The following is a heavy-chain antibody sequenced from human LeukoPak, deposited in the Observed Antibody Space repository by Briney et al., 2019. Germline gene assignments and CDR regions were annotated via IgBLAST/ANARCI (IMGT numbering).Heavy chain of an antibody. J-gene: IGHJ5*02. D-gene: IGHD3-10*01. CDR3: AKDRHYYGSGSYYGGDFDP. Sequence: GGSLRLSCAASGFTFSSYGMHWVRQAPGKGLEWVAVISYDGSNKYYADSVKGRFTISRDNSKNTLYLQMNSLRAEDTAVYYCAKDRHYYGSGSYYGGDFDPWGQGTLVTVSS. V-gene: IGHV3-30*18. CDR2: ISYDGSNK. CDR1: GFTFSSYG.